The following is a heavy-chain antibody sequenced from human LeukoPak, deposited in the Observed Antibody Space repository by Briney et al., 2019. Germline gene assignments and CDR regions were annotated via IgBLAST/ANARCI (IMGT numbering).Heavy chain of an antibody. CDR3: ARFIMITFGGVIAYNWFDP. V-gene: IGHV4-59*12. CDR2: IYYSGST. Sequence: SETLSLTCTVSGGSISSYYWSWIRQPPGKGLEWIGYIYYSGSTNYNPSLKSRVTISVDTSKNQFSLKLSSVTAADTAVYYCARFIMITFGGVIAYNWFDPWGQGTLVTVSS. D-gene: IGHD3-16*02. CDR1: GGSISSYY. J-gene: IGHJ5*02.